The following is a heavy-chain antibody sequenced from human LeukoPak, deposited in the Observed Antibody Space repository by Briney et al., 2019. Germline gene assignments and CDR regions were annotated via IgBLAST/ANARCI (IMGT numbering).Heavy chain of an antibody. V-gene: IGHV1-69*13. D-gene: IGHD1-26*01. CDR2: IIPIFGTA. J-gene: IGHJ5*02. Sequence: SVKVSCKASGGTFSSYAISWVRQAPGQGLEWMGGIIPIFGTANYAQKFQGRVTVTADESTSTAYMELSSLRSEDTAVYYCARGGDSGSYYNWFDPWGQGTLVTVSS. CDR3: ARGGDSGSYYNWFDP. CDR1: GGTFSSYA.